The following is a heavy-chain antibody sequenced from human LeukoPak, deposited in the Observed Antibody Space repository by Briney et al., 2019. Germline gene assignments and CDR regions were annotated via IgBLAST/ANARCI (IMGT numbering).Heavy chain of an antibody. CDR2: IYPADSDT. CDR1: GYSFTNYW. Sequence: GESLKISCKGSGYSFTNYWIGWVRQMPGKGLEWMGIIYPADSDTRYSPSFQGQVTISADKSISTAYLQWSSLKASDTAMYYCARNYYDSSGYYYVALGSFDYWGQGTLVTVSS. J-gene: IGHJ4*02. CDR3: ARNYYDSSGYYYVALGSFDY. D-gene: IGHD3-22*01. V-gene: IGHV5-51*01.